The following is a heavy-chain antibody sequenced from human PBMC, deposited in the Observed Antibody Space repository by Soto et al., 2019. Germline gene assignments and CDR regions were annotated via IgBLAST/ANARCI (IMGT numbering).Heavy chain of an antibody. J-gene: IGHJ4*02. CDR2: INSDGSST. Sequence: GGSLRLSCAASGFTFSSYWMHWVRQAPGKGLVWVSRINSDGSSTSYADSVKGRFTISRDNAKNTLYLQMNSLRAEDTAVYYCARDPTYYDFWSGYPDPHYFDYWGQGTLVTVSS. CDR3: ARDPTYYDFWSGYPDPHYFDY. CDR1: GFTFSSYW. D-gene: IGHD3-3*01. V-gene: IGHV3-74*01.